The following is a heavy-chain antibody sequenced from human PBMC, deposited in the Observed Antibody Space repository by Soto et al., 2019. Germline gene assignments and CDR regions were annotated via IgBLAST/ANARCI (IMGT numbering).Heavy chain of an antibody. D-gene: IGHD2-15*01. CDR2: IWYDGSYK. CDR1: GFTFSSYG. J-gene: IGHJ6*02. CDR3: ARDRVLLVVAAIYYYYGMDV. Sequence: GGSLRLSCAASGFTFSSYGMHWVRQAPGKGLEWVAVIWYDGSYKYYADSVKGRFTISRDNSKNTLYLQMNSLRAEDTAVYYCARDRVLLVVAAIYYYYGMDVWGQGTTVTVSS. V-gene: IGHV3-33*01.